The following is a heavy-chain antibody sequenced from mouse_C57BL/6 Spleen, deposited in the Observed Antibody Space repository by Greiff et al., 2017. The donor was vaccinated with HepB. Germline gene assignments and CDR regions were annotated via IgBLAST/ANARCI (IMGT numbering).Heavy chain of an antibody. Sequence: QVQLKQSGAELARPGASVKLSCKASGYTFTSYGISWVKQRTGQGLEWIGEIYPRSGNTYYNEKFKGKATLTADKSSSTAYMELRSLTSEDSAVYFCARKGYSYGSSYDFDYWGQGTTLTVSS. V-gene: IGHV1-81*01. D-gene: IGHD1-1*01. CDR1: GYTFTSYG. J-gene: IGHJ2*01. CDR2: IYPRSGNT. CDR3: ARKGYSYGSSYDFDY.